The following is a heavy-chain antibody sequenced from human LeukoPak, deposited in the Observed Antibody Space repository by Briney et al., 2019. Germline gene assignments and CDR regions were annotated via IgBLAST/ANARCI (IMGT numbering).Heavy chain of an antibody. D-gene: IGHD3-10*02. Sequence: GGSLRLSCAASGVTFRSYGMHWVRQAPGKGLEWVSAISGSGGSTYYADSVKGRFTISRDNSKNTLYLQMNSLRAEDTAVYYCACSGSYYDAFDIWGQGTMVTVSS. CDR2: ISGSGGST. J-gene: IGHJ3*02. CDR3: ACSGSYYDAFDI. V-gene: IGHV3-23*01. CDR1: GVTFRSYG.